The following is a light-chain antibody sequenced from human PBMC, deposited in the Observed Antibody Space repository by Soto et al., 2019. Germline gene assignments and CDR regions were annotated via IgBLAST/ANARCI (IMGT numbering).Light chain of an antibody. CDR3: QAWDSNYV. CDR2: QDS. CDR1: TLGDKY. J-gene: IGLJ1*01. Sequence: SYELTQPPSVSVSPGQTASITCSGDTLGDKYACWYQQKPGQSPVLVIYQDSKRPSGIPERFSGSNSGNTATLTISGTQAMDEADYYCQAWDSNYVFGTGTKLTVL. V-gene: IGLV3-1*01.